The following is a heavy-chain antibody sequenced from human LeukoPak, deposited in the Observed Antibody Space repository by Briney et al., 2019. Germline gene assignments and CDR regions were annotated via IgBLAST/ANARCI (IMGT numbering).Heavy chain of an antibody. V-gene: IGHV3-48*03. J-gene: IGHJ4*02. Sequence: GGSLRLSCAASGFTFSSYEMNWVRQAPGKGLEWVSSSSGSTIYYADSVKGRFTISRDNAKNSLYLQMNSLRAEDTAIHYCAREDSSGLDYWGQGTLVTVSS. D-gene: IGHD6-19*01. CDR1: GFTFSSYE. CDR3: AREDSSGLDY. CDR2: SSSGSTI.